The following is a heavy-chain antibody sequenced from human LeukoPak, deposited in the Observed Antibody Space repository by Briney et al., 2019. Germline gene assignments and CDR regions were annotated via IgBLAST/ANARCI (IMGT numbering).Heavy chain of an antibody. J-gene: IGHJ4*02. V-gene: IGHV3-21*01. Sequence: GGSLRLSCAASGFTFRGYSMHWVRLAPGRGLEWVSSITSSSSYIYYADSVKGRFTISRDNAQNSLFLQMNSLRAEDTAVYYCAREAAGSGTSPYYFDYWGQGTLVTVSS. D-gene: IGHD2-2*01. CDR2: ITSSSSYI. CDR3: AREAAGSGTSPYYFDY. CDR1: GFTFRGYS.